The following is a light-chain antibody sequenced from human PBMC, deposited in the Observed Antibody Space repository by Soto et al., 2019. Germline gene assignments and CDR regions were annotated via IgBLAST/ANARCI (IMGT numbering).Light chain of an antibody. J-gene: IGLJ2*01. CDR1: NVGTKS. Sequence: SYVLTQSPSVSVAPGKTATITCGGNNVGTKSVHWYRQRPGQAPLLVIYYNSDRPSGIPERFSGSNSGNTATLTISRVEAGDEADYYCQVWDSSSVVFGGGTKLTVL. V-gene: IGLV3-21*04. CDR2: YNS. CDR3: QVWDSSSVV.